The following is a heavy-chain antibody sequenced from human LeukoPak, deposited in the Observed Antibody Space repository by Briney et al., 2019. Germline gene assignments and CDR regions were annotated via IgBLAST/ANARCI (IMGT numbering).Heavy chain of an antibody. CDR1: GFTFSSYG. D-gene: IGHD6-19*01. CDR2: IWYDGSHK. CDR3: ARRDLEYSSGWCSFPDY. J-gene: IGHJ4*02. Sequence: GRPLRLSCVASGFTFSSYGFHWVRQAPGKGLEWVAFIWYDGSHKYYADSVKGRFTISRDNSKNTLYLQMNSLRAEDTAVYYCARRDLEYSSGWCSFPDYWGQGTLVTVSS. V-gene: IGHV3-33*01.